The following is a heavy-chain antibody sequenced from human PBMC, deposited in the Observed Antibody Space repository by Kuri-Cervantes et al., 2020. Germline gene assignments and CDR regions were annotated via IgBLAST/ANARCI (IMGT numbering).Heavy chain of an antibody. D-gene: IGHD3-10*01. V-gene: IGHV1-69*05. Sequence: SVKVSCKASGGTFSSYAISWVRQAPGQGLEWMGGIIPIFGTANYAQKFQGRVTITRDTSASTAYMELSSLRSEDTAVYYCARGLMRKDITMVRGVIAYWGQGTLVTVSS. CDR3: ARGLMRKDITMVRGVIAY. J-gene: IGHJ4*02. CDR1: GGTFSSYA. CDR2: IIPIFGTA.